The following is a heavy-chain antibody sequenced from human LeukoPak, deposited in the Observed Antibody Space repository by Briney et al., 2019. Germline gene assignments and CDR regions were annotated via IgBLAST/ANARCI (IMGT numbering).Heavy chain of an antibody. CDR3: AKEGHYYGSGPEGTFDI. CDR1: GFTFSNYD. Sequence: GGSLRPSCAASGFTFSNYDMHWVRQAPGKGLAWVASISYDGSNQYYGDSVKGRFTISRDNPRNTLYLQMNSLRAEDTAVYYCAKEGHYYGSGPEGTFDIWGQGTMVTVSS. CDR2: ISYDGSNQ. D-gene: IGHD3-10*01. V-gene: IGHV3-30*18. J-gene: IGHJ3*02.